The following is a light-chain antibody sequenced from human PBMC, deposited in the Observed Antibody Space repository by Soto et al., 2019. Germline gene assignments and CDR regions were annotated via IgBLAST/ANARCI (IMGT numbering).Light chain of an antibody. CDR1: RSNIGSNT. Sequence: QSVLTQPPSTSGTPGQRVTISCSVSRSNIGSNTVTWYQQLPGTAPKLLIYSNNQRPSGVPDRFSGSKSGTSASLAISGLQSEDEADYYCAAWDDSLNGSYVFGTGTKVT. J-gene: IGLJ1*01. CDR3: AAWDDSLNGSYV. CDR2: SNN. V-gene: IGLV1-44*01.